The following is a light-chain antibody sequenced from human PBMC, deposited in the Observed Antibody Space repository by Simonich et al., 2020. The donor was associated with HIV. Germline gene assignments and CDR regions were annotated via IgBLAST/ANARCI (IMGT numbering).Light chain of an antibody. CDR3: QQYNNWPRT. V-gene: IGKV3D-20*01. CDR2: DAS. J-gene: IGKJ1*01. CDR1: QSVSSSY. Sequence: EIVLTQSPGTLSLSPGERATLSCRASQSVSSSYLAWYQQKPGLAPRLLIYDASSRATDIPDRFSGSGSGTDFTLTISRLEPEDFAVYYCQQYNNWPRTFGQGTKVEIK.